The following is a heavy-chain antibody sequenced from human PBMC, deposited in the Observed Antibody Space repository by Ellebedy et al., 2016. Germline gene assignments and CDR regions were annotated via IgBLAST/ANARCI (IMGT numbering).Heavy chain of an antibody. CDR2: INPYSGGT. CDR1: GYTLTAYY. V-gene: IGHV1-2*02. D-gene: IGHD2-2*02. CDR3: ARDGWYCTSTSCSTTGWFDP. Sequence: ASVKVSXKASGYTLTAYYMHWVRQAPGQGLEWMGWINPYSGGTNYAQKFQGRVTMTRDTPISTAYMELSSLRSDDTAVYYCARDGWYCTSTSCSTTGWFDPWGQGTLVTVSS. J-gene: IGHJ5*02.